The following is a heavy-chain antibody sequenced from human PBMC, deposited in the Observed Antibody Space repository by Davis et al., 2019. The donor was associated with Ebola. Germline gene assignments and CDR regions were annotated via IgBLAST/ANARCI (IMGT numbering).Heavy chain of an antibody. V-gene: IGHV4-39*01. CDR1: GGSISSSSYY. Sequence: MPSETLSLTCTVSGGSISSSSYYWGWIRQPPGKGLEWIGSIYYSGSTYYNPSLKSRVTMSVDTSKNQFSLKLSSVTAADTAVYYCARQGWGYSYGRFDYWGQGTLVTVSS. CDR2: IYYSGST. D-gene: IGHD5-18*01. CDR3: ARQGWGYSYGRFDY. J-gene: IGHJ4*02.